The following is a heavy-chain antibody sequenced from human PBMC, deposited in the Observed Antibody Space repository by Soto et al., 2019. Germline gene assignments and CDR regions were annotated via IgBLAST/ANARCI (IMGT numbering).Heavy chain of an antibody. CDR2: INPSGGST. CDR3: ARAGNSGSHYPAGDAFDI. D-gene: IGHD1-26*01. V-gene: IGHV1-46*01. J-gene: IGHJ3*02. CDR1: GYTFTSYY. Sequence: ASVKVSCKASGYTFTSYYMHWVRQAPGQGLEWMGIINPSGGSTSYAQKFQGRVTMTRDTSTSTVYMELSSLRSEDTAVYYCARAGNSGSHYPAGDAFDIWGQGTMVTVSS.